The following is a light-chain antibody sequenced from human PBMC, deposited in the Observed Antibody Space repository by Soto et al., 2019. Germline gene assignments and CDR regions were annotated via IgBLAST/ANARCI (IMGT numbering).Light chain of an antibody. CDR2: DAS. CDR3: QQRTNGPALT. CDR1: QSVSSY. V-gene: IGKV3-11*01. Sequence: EIVLTQSPATLSLSPGERATLSCRASQSVSSYLAWYPQKPGQAPRLLIYDASNRATGIPARFSGSGSGTDFTLTISSLEPEDFAVYYCQQRTNGPALTFGGGTKVEIK. J-gene: IGKJ4*01.